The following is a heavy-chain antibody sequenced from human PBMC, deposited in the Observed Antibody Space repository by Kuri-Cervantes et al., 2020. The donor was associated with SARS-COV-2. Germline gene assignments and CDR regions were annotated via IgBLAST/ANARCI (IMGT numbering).Heavy chain of an antibody. Sequence: ETLSLTCAASGFSFSSYAMSWVRQAPGKGLEWVSVISGSDTGAYYADSVKGRFTISRDNSKNTLYLQMNSLRAEDTAVYFCAKDPTATTEYYYAMDIWGQGTTVTVSS. J-gene: IGHJ6*02. V-gene: IGHV3-23*01. D-gene: IGHD1-7*01. CDR3: AKDPTATTEYYYAMDI. CDR2: ISGSDTGA. CDR1: GFSFSSYA.